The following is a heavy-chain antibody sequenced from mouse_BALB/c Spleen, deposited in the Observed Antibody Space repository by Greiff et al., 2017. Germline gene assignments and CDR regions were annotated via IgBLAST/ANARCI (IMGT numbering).Heavy chain of an antibody. CDR1: GFTFSSFG. V-gene: IGHV5-17*02. CDR2: ISSGSSTI. Sequence: DVHLVESGGGLVQPGGSRKLSCAASGFTFSSFGMHWVRQAPEKGLEWVAYISSGSSTIYYADTVKGRFTISRDNPKNTLFLQMTSLRSEDTAMYYCARSYDGYYDYAMDYWGQGTSVTVSS. J-gene: IGHJ4*01. D-gene: IGHD2-3*01. CDR3: ARSYDGYYDYAMDY.